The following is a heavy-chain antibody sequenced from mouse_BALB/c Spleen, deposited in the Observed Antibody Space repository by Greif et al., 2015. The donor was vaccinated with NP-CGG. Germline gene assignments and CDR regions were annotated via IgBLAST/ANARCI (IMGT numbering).Heavy chain of an antibody. J-gene: IGHJ3*01. CDR3: VRHYYDYDGGFAY. CDR2: IRSKSNNYAT. CDR1: GFTFNTYA. D-gene: IGHD2-4*01. V-gene: IGHV10-1*02. Sequence: EVKLMESGGGLVQPKGSLKLSCAASGFTFNTYAMNWVRQAPGKGLEWVARIRSKSNNYATYYADSVKDRFTISRDDSQSMLYLQMNNLKTEDTAMYYCVRHYYDYDGGFAYWGQGTLVTVSA.